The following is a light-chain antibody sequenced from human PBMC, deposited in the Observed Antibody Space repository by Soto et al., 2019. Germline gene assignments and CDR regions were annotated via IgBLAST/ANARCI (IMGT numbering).Light chain of an antibody. CDR1: SSVVGRYDY. J-gene: IGLJ1*01. V-gene: IGLV2-11*01. CDR2: DVT. CDR3: CSFAGSYSYV. Sequence: QSALTQPRSVSGSPGQSVTISCTGTSSVVGRYDYVSWYQQHPGKAPKLIVYDVTERPSGVPDRFSGSKSGNTASLTISGLQAEDEADYSGCSFAGSYSYVFGTGTKVTVL.